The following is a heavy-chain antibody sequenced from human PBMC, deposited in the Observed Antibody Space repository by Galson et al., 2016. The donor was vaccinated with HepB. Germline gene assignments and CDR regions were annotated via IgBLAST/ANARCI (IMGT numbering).Heavy chain of an antibody. CDR1: GFTLSDHY. V-gene: IGHV3-72*01. CDR3: ARDFYDGSCHYMDY. D-gene: IGHD2/OR15-2a*01. J-gene: IGHJ4*02. Sequence: SLRLSCAASGFTLSDHYIDWVRQAPGKGLEWVGRSRDKAHSYTTEYAASVKGRFAISRDESENSLYLQMNSLKTEDTAVYYCARDFYDGSCHYMDYGDRGTLVTVSS. CDR2: SRDKAHSYTT.